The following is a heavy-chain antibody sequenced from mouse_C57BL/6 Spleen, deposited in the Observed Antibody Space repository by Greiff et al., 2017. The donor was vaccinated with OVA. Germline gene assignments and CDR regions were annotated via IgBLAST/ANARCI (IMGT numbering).Heavy chain of an antibody. Sequence: QVQLQQPGTELAKPGASVKLSCKASGYTFTGYWMHWVKQRPGQGLEWIGNIYPSNGGTNYNEKFKSTATLTVDKSSSTAYMQLSSLTSEDSAVYYCVSMNYYGSSGYFDDWGTGTTVTVSS. D-gene: IGHD1-1*01. J-gene: IGHJ1*03. CDR1: GYTFTGYW. CDR3: VSMNYYGSSGYFDD. CDR2: IYPSNGGT. V-gene: IGHV1-53*01.